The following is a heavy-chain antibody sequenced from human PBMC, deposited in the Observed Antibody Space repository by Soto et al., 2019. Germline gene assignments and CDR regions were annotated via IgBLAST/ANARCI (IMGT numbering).Heavy chain of an antibody. CDR3: ASFRITMIVVVGTFEYFQH. D-gene: IGHD3-22*01. Sequence: SETLSLTCTVSGGSISSGGYYWSWIRQHPGKGLEWIGYIYYSGSTYYNPSLKSRVTISVDTSKNQFSLKLSSVTAADAAVYYCASFRITMIVVVGTFEYFQHWGQGTLVTVSS. CDR1: GGSISSGGYY. J-gene: IGHJ1*01. V-gene: IGHV4-31*03. CDR2: IYYSGST.